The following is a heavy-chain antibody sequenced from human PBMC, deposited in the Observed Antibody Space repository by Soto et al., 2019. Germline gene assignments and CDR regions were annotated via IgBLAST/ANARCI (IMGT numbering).Heavy chain of an antibody. Sequence: PSETLSLTCTVSNASISSRKWWTWVRQTPGKGLEWIGEIYHSGSINHNPSLKSRVTMSVDTSKNQFSLKLSSVTAADTAVYYFARGGYPSIDYCGQRYLVPVSS. J-gene: IGHJ4*02. CDR3: ARGGYPSIDY. CDR1: NASISSRKW. CDR2: IYHSGSI. V-gene: IGHV4-4*02. D-gene: IGHD5-12*01.